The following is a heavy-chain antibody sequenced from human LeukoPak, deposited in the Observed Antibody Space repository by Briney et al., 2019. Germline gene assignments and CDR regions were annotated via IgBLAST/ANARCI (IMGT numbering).Heavy chain of an antibody. V-gene: IGHV1-69*04. D-gene: IGHD2-2*01. Sequence: GASVKVSCKASGGTFSSYAISWVRQAPGQGLEWIGRIIPIFGIANYAQKFQGRVTITADKSTSTAYMELSSLRSEDTAVYYCARGGDCSSTSCYSLWFDPWGQGTLVTVSS. J-gene: IGHJ5*02. CDR1: GGTFSSYA. CDR2: IIPIFGIA. CDR3: ARGGDCSSTSCYSLWFDP.